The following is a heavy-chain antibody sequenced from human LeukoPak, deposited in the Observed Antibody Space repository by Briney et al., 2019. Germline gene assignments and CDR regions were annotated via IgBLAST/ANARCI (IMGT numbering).Heavy chain of an antibody. D-gene: IGHD6-19*01. CDR2: ISSSGSTI. V-gene: IGHV3-48*03. CDR3: AREGATETHLRLVGGYFDY. CDR1: GFTFSSYE. J-gene: IGHJ4*02. Sequence: PGGSLRLSCAASGFTFSSYEMNWVRQAPGKGLEWGSYISSSGSTIYYADSVKGRFTISRDNAKNSLYLQMNSLRAEDTAVYYCAREGATETHLRLVGGYFDYWGQGTLVIVSS.